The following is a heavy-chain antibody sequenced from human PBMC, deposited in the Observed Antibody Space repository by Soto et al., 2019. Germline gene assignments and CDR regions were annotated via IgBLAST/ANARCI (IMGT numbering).Heavy chain of an antibody. V-gene: IGHV4-59*01. Sequence: SETLSLTCTVSGGSISSYYWSWIRQPPGKGLEWIGYIYYSGSTNYNPSLKSRVTISVDTSKNQFSLKLSSVTAADTAVYYCARVPMVRGVKKSPYYYMDVWGKGTTVTVSS. J-gene: IGHJ6*03. CDR1: GGSISSYY. CDR2: IYYSGST. D-gene: IGHD3-10*01. CDR3: ARVPMVRGVKKSPYYYMDV.